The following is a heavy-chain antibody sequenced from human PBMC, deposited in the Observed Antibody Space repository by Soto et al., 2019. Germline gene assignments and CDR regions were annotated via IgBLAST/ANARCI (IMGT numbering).Heavy chain of an antibody. CDR1: GGSISSGGYY. D-gene: IGHD1-26*01. V-gene: IGHV4-31*02. CDR3: ARVSGTTLRGPDAAFDI. Sequence: TLSLTCTVSGGSISSGGYYWSWIRQHPGKGLEWIGYIYYSGSTYYNPSLKSRVTISVDTSKNQFSLKLSSVTAADTAVYYCARVSGTTLRGPDAAFDIWGQGTMVTVSS. J-gene: IGHJ3*02. CDR2: IYYSGST.